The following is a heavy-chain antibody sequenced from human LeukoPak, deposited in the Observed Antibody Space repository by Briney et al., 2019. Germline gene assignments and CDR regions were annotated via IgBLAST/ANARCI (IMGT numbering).Heavy chain of an antibody. D-gene: IGHD2-2*01. CDR2: ISAYNGNT. CDR1: GYTFTSYG. Sequence: ASVTVSCKASGYTFTSYGISWVRQAPGQGLEWMGWISAYNGNTNYAQKLQGRVTMTTDTSTSTAYMELRSLRSDDTAVYYCASRRARYCSSTSCLSNPFDIWGQGTMVTVSS. J-gene: IGHJ3*02. CDR3: ASRRARYCSSTSCLSNPFDI. V-gene: IGHV1-18*01.